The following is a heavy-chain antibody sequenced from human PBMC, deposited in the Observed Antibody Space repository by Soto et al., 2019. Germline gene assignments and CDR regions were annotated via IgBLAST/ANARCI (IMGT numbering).Heavy chain of an antibody. CDR1: GGSFSGYY. J-gene: IGHJ6*02. Sequence: SETLSLTCAVFGGSFSGYYWSWIRQPPGKGLEWIGEINHSGSTNYNPSLKSRVTISVDTSKNQFSLKLSSVTAADTAVYYCARGPKFYYGSGSYYTSRVYYGMDVWGQGTTVTVSS. D-gene: IGHD3-10*01. CDR3: ARGPKFYYGSGSYYTSRVYYGMDV. CDR2: INHSGST. V-gene: IGHV4-34*01.